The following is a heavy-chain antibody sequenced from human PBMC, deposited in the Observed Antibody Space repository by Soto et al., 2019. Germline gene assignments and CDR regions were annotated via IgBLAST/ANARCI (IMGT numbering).Heavy chain of an antibody. CDR1: GFTVSSNY. CDR3: ARDKVRMPVAGTFFAFDI. CDR2: IYSGGST. V-gene: IGHV3-53*04. D-gene: IGHD6-19*01. Sequence: PGGALRLSCAAAGFTVSSNYMSWVRQAPGKGLEWVSVIYSGGSTYYADSVKGRFTISRHNSKNTLYLQMNSLRAEDTAVYYCARDKVRMPVAGTFFAFDIWGQGTMVTVSS. J-gene: IGHJ3*02.